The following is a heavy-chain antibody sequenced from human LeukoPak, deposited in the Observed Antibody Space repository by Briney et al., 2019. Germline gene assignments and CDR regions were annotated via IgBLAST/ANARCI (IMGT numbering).Heavy chain of an antibody. J-gene: IGHJ5*02. V-gene: IGHV4-39*07. CDR1: VGSISSSSYY. CDR2: IYHSGCT. CDR3: ATSPYAVVVVAATGIKTYNWFDP. D-gene: IGHD2-15*01. Sequence: SETLSLTCTVSVGSISSSSYYWGWIRQPPGKGLEWTGSIYHSGCTYYHPSLKSRVTIAVDTSKNQFSLKLSSVTAADTAVYYCATSPYAVVVVAATGIKTYNWFDPWGQGTLVTVSS.